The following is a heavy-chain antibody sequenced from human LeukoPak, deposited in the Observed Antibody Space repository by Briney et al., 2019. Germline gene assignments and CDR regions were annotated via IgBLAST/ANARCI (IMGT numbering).Heavy chain of an antibody. CDR2: IKQDGSER. CDR1: GFSFSSYW. J-gene: IGHJ4*02. Sequence: PGGSLRLSCAASGFSFSSYWMSWVRQAPGKGLEWVAIIKQDGSERYYVDSVKGRFTISRDNSRNSLYLQMDILRAEDTAVYYCATDNVYCSRTICYQTFDYWGQGTLVTVSS. V-gene: IGHV3-7*01. CDR3: ATDNVYCSRTICYQTFDY. D-gene: IGHD2-2*01.